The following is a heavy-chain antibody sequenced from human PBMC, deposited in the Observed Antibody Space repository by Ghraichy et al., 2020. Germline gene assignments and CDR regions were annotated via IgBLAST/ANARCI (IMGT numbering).Heavy chain of an antibody. CDR2: ISDSGGRT. V-gene: IGHV3-23*01. D-gene: IGHD3-10*01. J-gene: IGHJ4*02. Sequence: GGSLRLSCAASGFTFNTCAMSWVRQAPGKGLEWVSAISDSGGRTYYADAVKGRFTISRDNSKNALFLQMNGLRAEDPAVYYCAKEMISRSGTTFFDYWGQGSLVTVSS. CDR1: GFTFNTCA. CDR3: AKEMISRSGTTFFDY.